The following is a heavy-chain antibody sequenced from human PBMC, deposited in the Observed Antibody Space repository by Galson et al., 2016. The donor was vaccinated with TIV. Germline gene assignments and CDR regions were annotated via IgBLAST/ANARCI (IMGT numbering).Heavy chain of an antibody. V-gene: IGHV3-30*03. D-gene: IGHD1-7*01. CDR3: TRDGRGNWKYVDYFDY. CDR1: GFTSSRFW. J-gene: IGHJ4*02. CDR2: ISHDGNNK. Sequence: SLRLSCAASGFTSSRFWMTWVRQTSGKGLEWVAIISHDGNNKDFADSVQGRFTISRDSSKNTVFLQMNSLRLEDTAVYYCTRDGRGNWKYVDYFDYWGQGTLVTVSS.